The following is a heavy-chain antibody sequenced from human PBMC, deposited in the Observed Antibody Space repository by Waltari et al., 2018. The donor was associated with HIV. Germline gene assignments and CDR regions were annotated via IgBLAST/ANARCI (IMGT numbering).Heavy chain of an antibody. CDR1: GFTFRSYA. J-gene: IGHJ4*02. CDR3: AKEGIAGRPSVPDY. Sequence: VQLLESGGGLVQPGGSLRLSCAASGFTFRSYAMSWVRQASGKGLEWVSVISGSGGSTYYADFVKGRFTISRDNSKNTLYLQMNSLRAEDTAVYYCAKEGIAGRPSVPDYWGQGTLVTVSS. V-gene: IGHV3-23*01. CDR2: ISGSGGST. D-gene: IGHD6-6*01.